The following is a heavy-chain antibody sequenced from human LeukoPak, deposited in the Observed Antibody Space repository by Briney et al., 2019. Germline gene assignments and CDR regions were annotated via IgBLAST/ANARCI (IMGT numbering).Heavy chain of an antibody. D-gene: IGHD2-8*02. J-gene: IGHJ4*02. V-gene: IGHV4-39*01. CDR2: IYYTGNT. CDR3: ARQVWSTGFLDY. Sequence: PSETLSLTCTVSGGSISSYYWGWIRQPPGKGLGWIGSIYYTGNTYYNPSLKSRVTISLDTSKNQFSLKLTSVTAADTAVYYCARQVWSTGFLDYWGQGSLVTVSS. CDR1: GGSISSYY.